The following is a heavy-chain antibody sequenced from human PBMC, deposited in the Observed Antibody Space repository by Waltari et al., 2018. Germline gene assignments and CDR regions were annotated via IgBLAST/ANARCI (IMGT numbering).Heavy chain of an antibody. CDR3: AKDWRAIAVAGCAFDI. Sequence: QVQLVESGGGVVQPGGSLRLSCAASGFTFSSYGMHWVRQAPGKGLEWVAFLRYDGSNKYYADSVKGRFTISRDNSKNTLYLQMNSLRAEDTAVYYCAKDWRAIAVAGCAFDIWGQGTMVTVSS. J-gene: IGHJ3*02. CDR1: GFTFSSYG. CDR2: LRYDGSNK. V-gene: IGHV3-30*02. D-gene: IGHD6-19*01.